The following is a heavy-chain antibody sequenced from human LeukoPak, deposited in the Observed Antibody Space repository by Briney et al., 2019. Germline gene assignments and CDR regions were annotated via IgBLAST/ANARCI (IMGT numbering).Heavy chain of an antibody. J-gene: IGHJ4*02. CDR2: IYYSGST. V-gene: IGHV4-39*07. D-gene: IGHD3-3*01. Sequence: PSETLSLTCTVSGGSISSSSYYWGWIRQPPGKGLEWIGSIYYSGSTYYNPSLKSRVTISVDTSKNQFSLKLSSVTAADTAVYYCASSSTTIVRSLEWRTGGNYFDYWGQGTLVTVSS. CDR1: GGSISSSSYY. CDR3: ASSSTTIVRSLEWRTGGNYFDY.